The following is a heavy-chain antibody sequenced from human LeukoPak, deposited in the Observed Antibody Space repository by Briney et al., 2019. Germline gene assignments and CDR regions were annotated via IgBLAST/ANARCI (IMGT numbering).Heavy chain of an antibody. Sequence: GGSLRLSCAASGFTFSSYWMHWVRQAPGKGLVWVSRLNSDGSSTSYADSVKGRFTISRDNAKNTLYLQMNSLRAEDTAVYYCAREYDIGDAFDIWGQGTMVTVSS. CDR2: LNSDGSST. V-gene: IGHV3-74*01. CDR3: AREYDIGDAFDI. J-gene: IGHJ3*02. CDR1: GFTFSSYW. D-gene: IGHD2-8*01.